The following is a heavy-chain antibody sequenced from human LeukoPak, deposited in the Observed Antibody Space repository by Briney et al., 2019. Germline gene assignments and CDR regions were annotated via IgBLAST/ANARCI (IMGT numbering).Heavy chain of an antibody. CDR1: GYTFTAHY. J-gene: IGHJ2*01. Sequence: VDSVKVPCKASGYTFTAHYIHWVRQAPGQGLEWMGWIDPNSGGTNYAQKFLGSVTMTGDTSINTAFMELSRLRSDDTAIYYCARGRGTTMVRGVITNYFDLWGRGSLVTVSS. CDR2: IDPNSGGT. D-gene: IGHD3-10*01. CDR3: ARGRGTTMVRGVITNYFDL. V-gene: IGHV1-2*02.